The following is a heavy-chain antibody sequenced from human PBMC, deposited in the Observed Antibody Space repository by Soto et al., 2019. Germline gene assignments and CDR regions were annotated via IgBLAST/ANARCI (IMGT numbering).Heavy chain of an antibody. D-gene: IGHD5-18*01. CDR2: IYYSGST. Sequence: PSETLSLTCTVSGGSISSGDYYWSWIRQPPGKGLEWIGYIYYSGSTYYNPSLKSRVTKSVDTSKNQFSLKLSSVTAADTAVYYCARVQGGGGAMVHNYWGQGTLVTVSS. CDR3: ARVQGGGGAMVHNY. CDR1: GGSISSGDYY. V-gene: IGHV4-30-4*01. J-gene: IGHJ4*02.